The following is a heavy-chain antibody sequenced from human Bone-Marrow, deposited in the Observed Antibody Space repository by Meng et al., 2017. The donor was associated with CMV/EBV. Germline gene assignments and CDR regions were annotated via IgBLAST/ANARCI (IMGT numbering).Heavy chain of an antibody. CDR1: GYSISSGYY. J-gene: IGHJ4*02. V-gene: IGHV4-38-2*02. Sequence: SETLSLTCTVSGYSISSGYYWGWIWQPPGKGLEWIGSIYHSGSTYYNPSLKSRVTISVDTSKNQFSLKLSSVTAADTAVYYCASTEYDFWSGYDYWGQGTLVTVSS. CDR2: IYHSGST. CDR3: ASTEYDFWSGYDY. D-gene: IGHD3-3*01.